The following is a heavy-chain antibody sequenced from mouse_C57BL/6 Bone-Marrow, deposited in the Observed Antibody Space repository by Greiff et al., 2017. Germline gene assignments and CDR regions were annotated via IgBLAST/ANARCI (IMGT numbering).Heavy chain of an antibody. CDR1: GFTFSDYG. Sequence: EVKLVESGGGLVKPGGSLKLSCAASGFTFSDYGMHWVRQAPEKGLEWVAYISSGSSTIYYADTVKGRFTISRDNAKNTLCLQMTSLGSEDAAMYYCARGTGRYFDYWGQGTTLTVSS. V-gene: IGHV5-17*01. J-gene: IGHJ2*01. D-gene: IGHD4-1*01. CDR2: ISSGSSTI. CDR3: ARGTGRYFDY.